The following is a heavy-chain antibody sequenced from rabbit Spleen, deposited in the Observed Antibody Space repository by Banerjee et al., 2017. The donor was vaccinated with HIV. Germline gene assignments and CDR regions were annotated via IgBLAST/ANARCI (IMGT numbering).Heavy chain of an antibody. D-gene: IGHD8-1*01. V-gene: IGHV1S40*01. CDR2: AYAGSSGST. Sequence: QSLEESGGDLVKPGASLTLTCTAAGVSCSISSYICWVRQAPGKGLEWVACAYAGSSGSTYSATWAKGRFTISKTSSTTVTLQMTSLTAADTATYFCARDAGTSFSTYGMDLLGQGTLGTVS. J-gene: IGHJ6*01. CDR3: ARDAGTSFSTYGMDL. CDR1: GVSCSISSY.